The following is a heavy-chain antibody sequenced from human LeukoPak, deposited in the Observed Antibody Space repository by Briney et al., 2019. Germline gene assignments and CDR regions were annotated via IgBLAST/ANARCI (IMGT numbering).Heavy chain of an antibody. Sequence: PGGSLRLSCVASGFTFSNYWMIWVRQAPGKGLEWVANIKPDGSEKHFVDSVRGRFTISRDNAKDSLYLQMNSLRAEDTAVYYCVRGSSGTVVRGVAWAWFDPWGQGTLVTVSS. CDR3: VRGSSGTVVRGVAWAWFDP. V-gene: IGHV3-7*03. J-gene: IGHJ5*02. CDR2: IKPDGSEK. D-gene: IGHD3-10*01. CDR1: GFTFSNYW.